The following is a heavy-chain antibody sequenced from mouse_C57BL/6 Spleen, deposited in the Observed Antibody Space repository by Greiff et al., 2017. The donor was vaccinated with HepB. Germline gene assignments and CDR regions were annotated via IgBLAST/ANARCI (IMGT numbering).Heavy chain of an antibody. CDR1: GYTFTSYW. Sequence: QVQLQQPGAELVMPGASVKLSCKASGYTFTSYWMHWVKQRPGQGLEWIGEIDPSDSYTNYNQKFKGKSTLTVDKSSSTASMQLSSLTSEDSAVYYCARDHCYGSSPWYFDVWGTGTTVTVSS. D-gene: IGHD1-1*01. CDR2: IDPSDSYT. J-gene: IGHJ1*03. V-gene: IGHV1-69*01. CDR3: ARDHCYGSSPWYFDV.